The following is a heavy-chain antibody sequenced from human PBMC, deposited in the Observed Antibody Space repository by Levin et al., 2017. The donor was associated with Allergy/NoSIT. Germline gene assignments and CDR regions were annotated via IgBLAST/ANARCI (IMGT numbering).Heavy chain of an antibody. CDR3: AKGGLQLGYSFDS. CDR2: ISTDSEYI. CDR1: GFTFSSSA. J-gene: IGHJ4*02. D-gene: IGHD6-13*01. Sequence: LSLTCAASGFTFSSSAMSWVRQAPGKGLEWVSAISTDSEYIFYADSVKGRVTISRDNSRNRLYLQMSSLRVEDTAVYYCAKGGLQLGYSFDSWGQGALVTVSS. V-gene: IGHV3-23*01.